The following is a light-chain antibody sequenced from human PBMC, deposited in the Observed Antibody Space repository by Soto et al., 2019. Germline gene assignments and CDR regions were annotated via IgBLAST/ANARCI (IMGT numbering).Light chain of an antibody. J-gene: IGLJ2*01. CDR3: QTWGTGMV. Sequence: QLVLTQSPSASASLGASVKLTCTVSSGHSSYAIAWHQQQPEKGPRYLMKLNSDGSHSKGDGIPDRFSGSSSGAERYLTTSSLQSEDEADYYCQTWGTGMVFGGGTKVTVL. CDR1: SGHSSYA. CDR2: LNSDGSH. V-gene: IGLV4-69*01.